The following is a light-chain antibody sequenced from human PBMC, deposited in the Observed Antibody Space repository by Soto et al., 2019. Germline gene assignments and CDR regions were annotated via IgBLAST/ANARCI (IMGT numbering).Light chain of an antibody. Sequence: DIETTQSPSSLSASVGDTVTITCRASQGIKSYLNWYQQKPGKAPKLLIYGASSLQSGVPSRFSGSGSGTDFTLTISSLQPEDFATYYCQQSYSTLLTFGGGTKVEIK. CDR3: QQSYSTLLT. CDR2: GAS. CDR1: QGIKSY. J-gene: IGKJ4*01. V-gene: IGKV1-39*01.